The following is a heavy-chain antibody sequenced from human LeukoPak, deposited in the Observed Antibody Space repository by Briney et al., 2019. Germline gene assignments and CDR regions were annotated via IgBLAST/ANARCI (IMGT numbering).Heavy chain of an antibody. CDR2: ISGYNGNT. Sequence: ASVKVSCKASGYTFTSYGINWVRQAPGQGLEWMGWISGYNGNTNYAQKLQGRVTMTRDTSTSTAYMELRSLRSDDTAVYYCAGGYSSGWAAGAFDIWGQGTMVTVSS. J-gene: IGHJ3*02. CDR1: GYTFTSYG. CDR3: AGGYSSGWAAGAFDI. V-gene: IGHV1-18*01. D-gene: IGHD6-19*01.